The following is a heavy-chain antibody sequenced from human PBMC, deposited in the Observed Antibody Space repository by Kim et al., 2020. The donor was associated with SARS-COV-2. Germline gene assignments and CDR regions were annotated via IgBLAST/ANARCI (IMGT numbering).Heavy chain of an antibody. CDR3: ARNRQSLYYYYGMDV. D-gene: IGHD4-4*01. CDR1: GGSISSSNW. CDR2: IYHSGST. V-gene: IGHV4-4*02. Sequence: SETLSLTCAVSGGSISSSNWWSWVRQPPGKGLEWIGEIYHSGSTNYNPSLKSRVTISVDKSKNQFSLKLSSVTAADTAVYYCARNRQSLYYYYGMDVWGQGTTVTVSS. J-gene: IGHJ6*01.